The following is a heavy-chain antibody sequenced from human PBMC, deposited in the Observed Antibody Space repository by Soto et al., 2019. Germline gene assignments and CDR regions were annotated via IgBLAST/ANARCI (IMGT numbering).Heavy chain of an antibody. Sequence: QVQLVQSGAEVKKPGSSVKVSCKASGGTFSSYTINWVRQAPGQGLEWMGRIIPIFGMANYAQKFQGRVTITADESTSTAYMQLSSLRSEDTGLYYRAREEAQYQLLHSYYYMDVWGKGTTVTVSS. V-gene: IGHV1-69*08. CDR3: AREEAQYQLLHSYYYMDV. CDR1: GGTFSSYT. J-gene: IGHJ6*03. D-gene: IGHD2-2*01. CDR2: IIPIFGMA.